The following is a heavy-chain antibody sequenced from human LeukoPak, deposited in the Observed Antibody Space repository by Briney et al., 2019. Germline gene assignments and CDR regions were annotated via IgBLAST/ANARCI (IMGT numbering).Heavy chain of an antibody. V-gene: IGHV3-74*01. CDR2: IKTDGSSA. D-gene: IGHD5-18*01. J-gene: IGHJ6*02. CDR1: GFTFSSYW. Sequence: GGSLRLSCAASGFTFSSYWMHWVRQAPGKGLVWVSRIKTDGSSATYADSVKGRFTISRDNAKNTLYLQMSSLRAEDTAVYYCARDAVDTANAVWGQGTTVTVSS. CDR3: ARDAVDTANAV.